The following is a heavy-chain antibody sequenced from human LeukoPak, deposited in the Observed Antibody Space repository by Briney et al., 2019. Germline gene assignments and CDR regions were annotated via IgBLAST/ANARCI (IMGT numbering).Heavy chain of an antibody. CDR3: ARVPAAANYFDY. CDR2: IYHSGST. CDR1: GYSISSGYY. Sequence: SETLSLTCTVSGYSISSGYYWGWIRQPPGKGLEWIGSIYHSGSTYYNPSLKSRVTISVDTSKNQFSLKLSSVTAADTAVYYCARVPAAANYFDYWGQGTLVTVSS. J-gene: IGHJ4*02. V-gene: IGHV4-38-2*02. D-gene: IGHD2-2*01.